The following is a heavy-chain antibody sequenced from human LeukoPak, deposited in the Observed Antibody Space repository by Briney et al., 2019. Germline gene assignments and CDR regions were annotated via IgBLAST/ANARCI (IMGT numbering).Heavy chain of an antibody. CDR3: ARGRCRTNNCPHDSSWPFDP. D-gene: IGHD6-13*01. Sequence: PSETLSLTCTVSGGSISSGYSYWTWVRQPAGKGLEWMGHIYTSGNIDYNPSLESRVTISVDTSKNQFSLRLNSVTAADTAVYYCARGRCRTNNCPHDSSWPFDPWGQGTLVTVSS. V-gene: IGHV4-61*09. J-gene: IGHJ5*02. CDR1: GGSISSGYSY. CDR2: IYTSGNI.